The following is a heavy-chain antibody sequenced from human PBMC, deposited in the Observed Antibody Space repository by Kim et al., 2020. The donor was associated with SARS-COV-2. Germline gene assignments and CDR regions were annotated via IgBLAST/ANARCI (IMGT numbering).Heavy chain of an antibody. CDR2: ISWNSGSI. D-gene: IGHD3-9*01. CDR1: GFTFDDYA. J-gene: IGHJ3*02. CDR3: AKKFERGAFDI. Sequence: GGSLRLSCAASGFTFDDYAMHWVRQAPGKGLEWVSGISWNSGSIGYADSVKGRFTISRDNAKNSLYLQMNSLRAEDTALYYCAKKFERGAFDIWGQGTMVTVSS. V-gene: IGHV3-9*01.